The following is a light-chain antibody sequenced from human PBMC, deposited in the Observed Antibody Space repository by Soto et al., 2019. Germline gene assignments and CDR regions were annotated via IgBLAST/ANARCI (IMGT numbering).Light chain of an antibody. V-gene: IGLV3-27*01. Sequence: SYELTQPSSMSVSPGQTARITCSGDVLPKNSARWFQQKPGQAPVLIIYKDTGRPSGIPERFSGSTSGTTITLTISGAQVEDEADYYCYSGADNNFVFGSGTKVTVL. J-gene: IGLJ1*01. CDR2: KDT. CDR3: YSGADNNFV. CDR1: VLPKNS.